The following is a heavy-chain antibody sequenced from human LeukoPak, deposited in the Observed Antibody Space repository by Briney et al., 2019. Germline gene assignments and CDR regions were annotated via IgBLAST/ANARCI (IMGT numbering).Heavy chain of an antibody. J-gene: IGHJ5*02. CDR1: GGSISSYY. CDR3: ARLWSEGNWENWFDP. Sequence: SATLSLTCTVSGGSISSYYWSWIRQPPGKGLEWIGYIYYSGNTNYNPSLKSRVTISVDTSKNQFSLKLSSVTAADTAVYYCARLWSEGNWENWFDPWGQGTLVTVSS. D-gene: IGHD3-3*01. CDR2: IYYSGNT. V-gene: IGHV4-59*01.